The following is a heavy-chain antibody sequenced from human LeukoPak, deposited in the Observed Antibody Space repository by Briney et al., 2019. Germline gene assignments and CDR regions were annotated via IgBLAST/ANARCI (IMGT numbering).Heavy chain of an antibody. D-gene: IGHD4-17*01. CDR2: ISSRSSYI. J-gene: IGHJ4*02. Sequence: GGPLRLSCAASGFTFSSYSMNWLRQAPGKGLEWVSSISSRSSYIYYADSVKGRFTISRDNAKKSLYLQMNSLRAEDTAIYYCARVEATVTSNVFDYWGQGTLVTVSS. CDR3: ARVEATVTSNVFDY. V-gene: IGHV3-21*01. CDR1: GFTFSSYS.